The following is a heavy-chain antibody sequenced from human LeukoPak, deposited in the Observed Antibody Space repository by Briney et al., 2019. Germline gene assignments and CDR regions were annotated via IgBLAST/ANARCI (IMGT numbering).Heavy chain of an antibody. D-gene: IGHD6-19*01. CDR3: ARVDTSGWRNHYGMDV. V-gene: IGHV1-46*01. Sequence: ASVKVSCKASGYTFTSYYMHWVRQAPGQGLEWMGIINPSGGSTSYAQKCQGRVTMTRDTSTSTVYMELSSLRSEDTAVYYCARVDTSGWRNHYGMDVWGQGTTVTVSS. J-gene: IGHJ6*02. CDR2: INPSGGST. CDR1: GYTFTSYY.